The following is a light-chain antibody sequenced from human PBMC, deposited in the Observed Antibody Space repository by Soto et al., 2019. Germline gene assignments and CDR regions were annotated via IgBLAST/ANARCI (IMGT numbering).Light chain of an antibody. CDR2: AAS. CDR1: QSISSY. J-gene: IGKJ1*01. CDR3: QQSYSTPPWT. Sequence: DIQMTQSPSSLSASVGDRVTITCRAGQSISSYLNWFQQKPGKAPKLLIYAASSLQSGVPPRFSGSGSGTDFTLTISSLQPEDFATYYCQQSYSTPPWTFGQGTKVEIK. V-gene: IGKV1-39*01.